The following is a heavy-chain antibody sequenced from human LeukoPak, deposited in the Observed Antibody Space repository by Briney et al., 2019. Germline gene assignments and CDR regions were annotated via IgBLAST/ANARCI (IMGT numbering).Heavy chain of an antibody. J-gene: IGHJ6*03. CDR2: INSDGSST. V-gene: IGHV3-74*01. CDR1: GFTFSSYW. Sequence: GGSLRLPCAASGFTFSSYWMHWVRQAPGKGLVWVSRINSDGSSTTYADSVKGRFTISRDNAKNTLYLQMNSLRAEDTAVYYCARADSSIAARLSRSSIFNYYYYMDVWGKGTTVTVSS. CDR3: ARADSSIAARLSRSSIFNYYYYMDV. D-gene: IGHD6-6*01.